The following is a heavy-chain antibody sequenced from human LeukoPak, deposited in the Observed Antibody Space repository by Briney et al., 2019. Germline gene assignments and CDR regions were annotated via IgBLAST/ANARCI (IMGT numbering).Heavy chain of an antibody. CDR1: GGSFSGYY. J-gene: IGHJ5*02. Sequence: SETLSLTCAVYGGSFSGYYWSWLRQPPGKGLEWIGEINHSGSTNYNPSLKSRVTISVDTSKNQFSLKLSSVTAADTAVYYCARGACSGGSCYSNPWGQGTLVTVSS. CDR3: ARGACSGGSCYSNP. CDR2: INHSGST. D-gene: IGHD2-15*01. V-gene: IGHV4-34*01.